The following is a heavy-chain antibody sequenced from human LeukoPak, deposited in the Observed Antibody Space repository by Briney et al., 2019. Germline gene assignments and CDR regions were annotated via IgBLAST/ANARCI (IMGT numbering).Heavy chain of an antibody. D-gene: IGHD3-10*02. CDR3: AELGITMIGGV. V-gene: IGHV3-48*03. CDR1: GFTFSSYE. CDR2: ISSSGSTI. Sequence: GGSLRLSCAASGFTFSSYEMNWIRQAPGKGLEWVSYISSSGSTIYYADSVKGRFTIPRDNAKNSLYLQMNSLRAEDTAVYYCAELGITMIGGVWGKGTTVTISS. J-gene: IGHJ6*04.